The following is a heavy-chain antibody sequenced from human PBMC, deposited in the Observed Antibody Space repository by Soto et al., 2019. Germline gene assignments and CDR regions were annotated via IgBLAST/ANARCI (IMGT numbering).Heavy chain of an antibody. CDR2: IYFSGNT. D-gene: IGHD2-2*01. CDR1: AGSIGSFS. J-gene: IGHJ5*02. Sequence: ETLSLTCTVAAGSIGSFSCGWVRQLAERGLEWIGFIYFSGNTNYNPSLRSRVTISVDTSKNQFSLKLSSVTAADTAVYYCARHLGFCSSTTCNSWFGPWGQGTLVTVSS. CDR3: ARHLGFCSSTTCNSWFGP. V-gene: IGHV4-59*08.